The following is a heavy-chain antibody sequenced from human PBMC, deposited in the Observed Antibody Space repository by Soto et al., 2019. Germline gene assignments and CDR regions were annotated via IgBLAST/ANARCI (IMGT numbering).Heavy chain of an antibody. J-gene: IGHJ4*02. Sequence: EVQLVESGGGLVKPGGSLRLSCAASGFTFSSYSMNWVRQAPGKGLEWVSSISSSSSYINYADSVKGRFTISRDNAKNSLYLQMNSLRAEDTAVYYCARGVTTFFDYWGQGTLVTVSS. CDR2: ISSSSSYI. CDR3: ARGVTTFFDY. V-gene: IGHV3-21*01. D-gene: IGHD4-17*01. CDR1: GFTFSSYS.